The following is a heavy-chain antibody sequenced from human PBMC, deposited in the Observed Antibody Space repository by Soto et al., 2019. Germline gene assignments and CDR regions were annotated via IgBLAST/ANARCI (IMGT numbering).Heavy chain of an antibody. J-gene: IGHJ5*01. CDR1: GGSISTYY. V-gene: IGHV4-59*08. D-gene: IGHD3-22*01. CDR3: ARLGGFYQSLDS. CDR2: IYYTGTT. Sequence: QVHLQESGPGLVKPSETLSLTCTVSGGSISTYYWSWIRQPPGKGLEWIGYIYYTGTTTYNPSFKSRLTISVDSSNNQFSLKLTSVTAADTAVYYCARLGGFYQSLDSWGQGALVTVSS.